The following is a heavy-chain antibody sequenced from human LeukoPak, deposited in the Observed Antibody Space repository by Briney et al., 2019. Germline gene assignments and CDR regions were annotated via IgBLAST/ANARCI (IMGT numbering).Heavy chain of an antibody. CDR3: ARDWGISSGSYSVY. Sequence: GGSLRLSCAASGFTFSSYAMHWVRQAPGKGLEWVAVISYDGSNKYYADSVKGRFTISRDNSKNTLYLQMNSLRAEDTAVYYCARDWGISSGSYSVYWGQGTLVTVSS. CDR1: GFTFSSYA. D-gene: IGHD1-26*01. CDR2: ISYDGSNK. J-gene: IGHJ4*02. V-gene: IGHV3-30*04.